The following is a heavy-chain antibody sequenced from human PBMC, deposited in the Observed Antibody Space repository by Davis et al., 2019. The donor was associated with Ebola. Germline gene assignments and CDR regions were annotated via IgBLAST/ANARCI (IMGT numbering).Heavy chain of an antibody. V-gene: IGHV5-51*01. CDR2: IHPGDSDT. J-gene: IGHJ2*01. D-gene: IGHD5-18*01. Sequence: GGSLRLSCKGSGYSFTSYWIAWVRQLPGKGLEWMWIIHPGDSDTRYSPSFQCQVTISVDKSISIAYLQWSSLKASDTAMYYCARHEGPGYSYGYWYFDLWGRGTLVTASS. CDR1: GYSFTSYW. CDR3: ARHEGPGYSYGYWYFDL.